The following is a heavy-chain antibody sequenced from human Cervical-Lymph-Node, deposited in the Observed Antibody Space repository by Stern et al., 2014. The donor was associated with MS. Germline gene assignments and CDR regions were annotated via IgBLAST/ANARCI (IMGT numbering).Heavy chain of an antibody. D-gene: IGHD5-18*01. V-gene: IGHV4-61*01. CDR1: GGSVSSGSYY. CDR2: ISYSGST. CDR3: ARQSSGGYR. J-gene: IGHJ4*02. Sequence: QVQLQQSGLGLVKPSETLSLTCTISGGSVSSGSYYWSWIRQPPGKGLEWIGYISYSGSTNYNPSLKSRVTISVDTSKNQFSLKLSSVTAADTAVYYCARQSSGGYRWGQGTLVTVSS.